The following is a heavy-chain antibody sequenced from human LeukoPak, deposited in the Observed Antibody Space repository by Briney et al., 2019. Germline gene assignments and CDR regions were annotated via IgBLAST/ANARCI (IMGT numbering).Heavy chain of an antibody. V-gene: IGHV3-23*01. J-gene: IGHJ4*02. Sequence: PGGSLRLSCAASGFTFSSYAMSWVRQAPGKGLEWVSAISGSGGSTYYADSVKGRFTISRDNPKNTLYLQMNSLRAEDTAVYYCATDYYGSGSTYYWGQGTLVTVSS. CDR3: ATDYYGSGSTYY. D-gene: IGHD3-10*01. CDR2: ISGSGGST. CDR1: GFTFSSYA.